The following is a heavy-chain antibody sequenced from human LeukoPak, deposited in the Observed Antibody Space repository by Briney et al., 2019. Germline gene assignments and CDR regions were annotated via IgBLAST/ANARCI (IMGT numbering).Heavy chain of an antibody. CDR3: ARGGYGDRIDY. V-gene: IGHV1-46*01. J-gene: IGHJ4*02. CDR1: GYTFIRYY. Sequence: GASVKVSCKASGYTFIRYYMHWVRQAPGQGLEWMGIINPSGGSTSYAQKFQGRVTMTRDTSTSTVYMELSRLRSEDTAVYYCARGGYGDRIDYWGQGTLSASPQ. D-gene: IGHD4-17*01. CDR2: INPSGGST.